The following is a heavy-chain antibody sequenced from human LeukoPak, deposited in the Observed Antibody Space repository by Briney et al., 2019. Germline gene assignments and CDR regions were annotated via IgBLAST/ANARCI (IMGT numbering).Heavy chain of an antibody. CDR3: ARGKGYCSGGSCYYFDY. Sequence: GGSLRLSCAASGFTFDDYTMHWVRQAPGKGLEWVSPISWDGGSTYYADSVKGRFTISRDNSKNSLYLQMNSLRTEDTALYYCARGKGYCSGGSCYYFDYWGQGSLVTVSS. J-gene: IGHJ4*02. CDR2: ISWDGGST. CDR1: GFTFDDYT. V-gene: IGHV3-43*01. D-gene: IGHD2-15*01.